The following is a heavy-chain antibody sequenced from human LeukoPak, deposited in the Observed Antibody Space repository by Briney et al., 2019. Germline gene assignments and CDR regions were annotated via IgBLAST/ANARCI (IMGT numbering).Heavy chain of an antibody. CDR1: GGSISSYY. CDR3: ASHSATWYFQH. J-gene: IGHJ1*01. D-gene: IGHD6-13*01. Sequence: SETLSLTCTVSGGSISSYYWSWIRQPPGKGLEWIGNIYYSGSTNYNPSLKSRVTISVDTSKNQFSLKLSSVTAADTAIYYCASHSATWYFQHWGQGTPVTVSS. V-gene: IGHV4-59*01. CDR2: IYYSGST.